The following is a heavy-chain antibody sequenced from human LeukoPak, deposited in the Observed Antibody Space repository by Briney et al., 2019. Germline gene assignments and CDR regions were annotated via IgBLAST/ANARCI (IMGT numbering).Heavy chain of an antibody. CDR3: ARDQLSRGVWFDP. J-gene: IGHJ5*02. D-gene: IGHD1-1*01. CDR1: GYTFNNYG. Sequence: ASVKVSCKASGYTFNNYGITWVRQAPVQGLEWMGWISTYNGNTNYAQKLQGRVTMTTDTSTSTAYMELRSLRSDDTAVYYCARDQLSRGVWFDPWGQGTLVTVSS. V-gene: IGHV1-18*01. CDR2: ISTYNGNT.